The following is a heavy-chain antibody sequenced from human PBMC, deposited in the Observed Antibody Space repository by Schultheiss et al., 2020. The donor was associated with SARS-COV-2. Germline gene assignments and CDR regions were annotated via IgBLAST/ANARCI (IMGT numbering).Heavy chain of an antibody. CDR2: IWYDGSNK. Sequence: GGSLRLSCAASGFTFSSYGMHWVRQAPGKGLEWVAVIWYDGSNKYYADSVKGRFTISRDNSKNTLYLQMSSLRAEDTAVYYCARGGFGGSYSPSYCDYWGQGTLVTVAS. J-gene: IGHJ4*02. V-gene: IGHV3-33*01. CDR3: ARGGFGGSYSPSYCDY. D-gene: IGHD1-26*01. CDR1: GFTFSSYG.